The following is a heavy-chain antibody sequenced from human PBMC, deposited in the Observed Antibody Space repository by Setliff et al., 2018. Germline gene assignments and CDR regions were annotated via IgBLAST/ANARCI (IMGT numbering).Heavy chain of an antibody. D-gene: IGHD2-15*01. V-gene: IGHV3-21*06. Sequence: GGSLRLSCVASGFTFSDHYMDWVRQAPGKGLEWVSSISGSSASIYYADSGKGRLTISRDNVKNLLYLQMSSLRAEDTAVYYCARSSLPGKGWYDYWGQGTLVTVSS. CDR3: ARSSLPGKGWYDY. J-gene: IGHJ4*02. CDR2: ISGSSASI. CDR1: GFTFSDHY.